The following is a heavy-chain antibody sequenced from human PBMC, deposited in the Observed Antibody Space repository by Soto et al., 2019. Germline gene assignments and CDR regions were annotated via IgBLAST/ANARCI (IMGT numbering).Heavy chain of an antibody. Sequence: PGGSLRLSCAVSGFTFDDNAMHWVRQAPEKGLEWVSGINWKSDIGYADSVKGRFTISRDNAENSLYLQMNSMRAEDTAWYYCAISQDRGGRTTFIYWGQGTQVTVSS. J-gene: IGHJ4*02. CDR2: INWKSDI. D-gene: IGHD3-16*01. CDR3: AISQDRGGRTTFIY. CDR1: GFTFDDNA. V-gene: IGHV3-9*01.